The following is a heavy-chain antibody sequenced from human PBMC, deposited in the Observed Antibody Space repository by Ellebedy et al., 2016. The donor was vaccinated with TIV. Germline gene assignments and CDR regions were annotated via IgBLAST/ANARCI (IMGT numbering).Heavy chain of an antibody. Sequence: MPSETLSLTCTVSGGSISSGGYYWGWIRQVPGKGLEWIGYIRNSGSSYYNPSLKSRVTISVDTSKNKFSLKLSSVTAADTAVYYCARDLDDWGQGTLVTVSS. CDR2: IRNSGSS. CDR3: ARDLDD. J-gene: IGHJ4*02. CDR1: GGSISSGGYY. D-gene: IGHD3-10*01. V-gene: IGHV4-31*03.